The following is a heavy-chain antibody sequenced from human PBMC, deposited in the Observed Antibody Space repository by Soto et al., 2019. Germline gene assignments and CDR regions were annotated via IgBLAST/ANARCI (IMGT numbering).Heavy chain of an antibody. V-gene: IGHV3-64*01. CDR3: ARRIPFGYGMDV. J-gene: IGHJ6*02. CDR2: ITSNGGNT. Sequence: EVQLVEAGGGLVQPGGSLRLSCAASGFTFSSYAMHWVRQAPGKGLEYVSVITSNGGNTDYASSVKGRFTISRDNSKNTLYLKMGSLRSEDMAVYYCARRIPFGYGMDVWGQGTTVTVSS. CDR1: GFTFSSYA. D-gene: IGHD2-21*01.